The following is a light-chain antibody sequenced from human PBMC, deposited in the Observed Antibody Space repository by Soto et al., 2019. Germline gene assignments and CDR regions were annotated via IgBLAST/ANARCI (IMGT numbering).Light chain of an antibody. CDR2: ENY. CDR1: SSDIGRNY. Sequence: QAVVTQPPSVSAAPGQKVTISCSGSSSDIGRNYVSWYKHLPRTAPKLLIYENYKRPSGIPDRFSGSKSGTSATPGITGLQTGDEADYYCGTWDSSLTTFVFGTGTQLTVL. J-gene: IGLJ1*01. V-gene: IGLV1-51*02. CDR3: GTWDSSLTTFV.